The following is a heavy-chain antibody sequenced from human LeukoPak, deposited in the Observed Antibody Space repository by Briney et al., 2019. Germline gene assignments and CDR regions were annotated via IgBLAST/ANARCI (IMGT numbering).Heavy chain of an antibody. D-gene: IGHD6-25*01. CDR3: ARYSSGWPGYFDY. CDR1: GFTFSSYS. CDR2: ISSSSSYI. Sequence: GGSLRLSCAASGFTFSSYSMNWVRQAPGKGLEWVSSISSSSSYIYYANSVKGRFTISRDNAKNSLYLQMNSLRAEDTAVYYCARYSSGWPGYFDYWGQGTLVTVSS. J-gene: IGHJ4*02. V-gene: IGHV3-21*01.